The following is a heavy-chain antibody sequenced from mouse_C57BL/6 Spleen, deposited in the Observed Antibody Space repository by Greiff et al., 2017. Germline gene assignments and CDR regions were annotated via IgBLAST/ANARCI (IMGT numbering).Heavy chain of an antibody. J-gene: IGHJ1*03. CDR1: GYAFSSYW. D-gene: IGHD1-1*01. Sequence: QVQLKQSGAELVKPGASVKISCTASGYAFSSYWMNWVKQSPGKGLEWIGQIYPGDGDTNYNGKFQGKATLTADKSSSTAYMQLSSLTSEDSAVYFCARSYYGSYWYFDVWGTGTTVTVSS. CDR3: ARSYYGSYWYFDV. CDR2: IYPGDGDT. V-gene: IGHV1-80*01.